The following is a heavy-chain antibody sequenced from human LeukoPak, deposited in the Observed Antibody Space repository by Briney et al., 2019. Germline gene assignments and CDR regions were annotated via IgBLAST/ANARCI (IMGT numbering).Heavy chain of an antibody. CDR1: GYTFTSFY. V-gene: IGHV1-46*01. CDR2: INPSGGST. D-gene: IGHD4-17*01. J-gene: IGHJ4*02. CDR3: ARGRLRSLFDY. Sequence: ASVKVSCKASGYTFTSFYLHWVRQAPGQGLEWMGIINPSGGSTSYAQKFQGRVTMTKDMSTSTLYMELSSLRSEDTAVYYCARGRLRSLFDYWGQGTLVTVSS.